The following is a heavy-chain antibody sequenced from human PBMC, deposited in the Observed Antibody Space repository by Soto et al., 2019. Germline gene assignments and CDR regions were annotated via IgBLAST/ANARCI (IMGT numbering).Heavy chain of an antibody. CDR1: RGSVSSGGYS. CDR3: ARERRYCSGGTCSDGLDV. Sequence: PSVSLSLTCVVTRGSVSSGGYSWTWIRQPPGKALEWIGFVFDTESTYYNPSLKSRVTISVEKSKNQFSLRLTSMTAADTAVYFCARERRYCSGGTCSDGLDVWGQGTTVS. CDR2: VFDTEST. V-gene: IGHV4-30-2*01. D-gene: IGHD2-15*01. J-gene: IGHJ6*02.